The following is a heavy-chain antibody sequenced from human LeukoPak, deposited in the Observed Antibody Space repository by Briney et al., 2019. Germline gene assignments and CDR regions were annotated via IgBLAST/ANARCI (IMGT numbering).Heavy chain of an antibody. V-gene: IGHV3-30-3*01. CDR1: GFTFSNAW. CDR2: VSHDENNK. J-gene: IGHJ4*02. D-gene: IGHD3-22*01. CDR3: ARGHYYDSSGYLGIDY. Sequence: GGSLRLSCAASGFTFSNAWMNWVRQAPGKGLEWVAVVSHDENNKYYADSVKGRFTISRDNSKNTLYLQMNSLRAEDTAVYYCARGHYYDSSGYLGIDYWGQGTLVTVSS.